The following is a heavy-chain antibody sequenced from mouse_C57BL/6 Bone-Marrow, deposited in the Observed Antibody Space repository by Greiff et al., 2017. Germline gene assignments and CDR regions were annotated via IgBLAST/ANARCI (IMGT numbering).Heavy chain of an antibody. CDR1: GYTFTSYW. J-gene: IGHJ1*03. V-gene: IGHV1-55*01. Sequence: QVQLQQPGAELVKPGASVKLSCKASGYTFTSYWITWVKQRPGQGLEWIGDIYPGSGSTNYNEKFKSKATLTVDTSSSTAYMQLSSLASEDSAVYYCARPYHSNYWYFDVWGTGTTVTVSS. CDR3: ARPYHSNYWYFDV. D-gene: IGHD2-5*01. CDR2: IYPGSGST.